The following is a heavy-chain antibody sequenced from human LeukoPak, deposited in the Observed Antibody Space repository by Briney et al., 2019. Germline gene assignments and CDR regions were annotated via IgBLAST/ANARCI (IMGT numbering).Heavy chain of an antibody. J-gene: IGHJ4*02. V-gene: IGHV4-59*01. CDR3: ARLVPTTVAPFDY. CDR1: GGSISSYC. CDR2: IYYSGST. Sequence: SETLSLTCTVSGGSISSYCWSWIRQPPGKGLEWIGYIYYSGSTNYNPSLKSRVTISVDTSKNQFSLKLSSVTAADTAVYYCARLVPTTVAPFDYWGQGTLVTVSS. D-gene: IGHD4-23*01.